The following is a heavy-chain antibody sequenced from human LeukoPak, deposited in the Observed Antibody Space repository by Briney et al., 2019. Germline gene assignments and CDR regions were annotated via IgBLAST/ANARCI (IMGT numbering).Heavy chain of an antibody. V-gene: IGHV3-23*01. CDR3: AKGASDDFWSGYYSDY. J-gene: IGHJ4*02. CDR1: GFTFSSYA. D-gene: IGHD3-3*01. CDR2: ISGSGGST. Sequence: GGSLRLSCAASGFTFSSYAMSWVRRAPGKGLEWVSAISGSGGSTYYADSVKGRFTISRDNSKNTLYLQMNSLRAEDTAVYYCAKGASDDFWSGYYSDYWGQGTLVTVSS.